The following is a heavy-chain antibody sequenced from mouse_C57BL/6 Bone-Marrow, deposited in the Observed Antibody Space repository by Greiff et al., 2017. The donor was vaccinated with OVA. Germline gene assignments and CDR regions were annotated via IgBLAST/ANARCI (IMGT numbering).Heavy chain of an antibody. CDR1: GYTFTDYY. D-gene: IGHD2-2*01. CDR2: INPYNGGT. J-gene: IGHJ2*01. Sequence: EVQLQESGPVLVKPGASVKMSCKASGYTFTDYYMNWVKQSHGKSLEWIGVINPYNGGTSYNQKFKGKATLTVDKSSSTAYMELNSLTSEDSAVYYGARHYGYPDYFDDWGQGTTLTVSS. CDR3: ARHYGYPDYFDD. V-gene: IGHV1-19*01.